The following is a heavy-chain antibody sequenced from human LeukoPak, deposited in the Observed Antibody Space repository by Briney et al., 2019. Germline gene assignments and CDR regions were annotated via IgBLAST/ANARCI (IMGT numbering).Heavy chain of an antibody. V-gene: IGHV3-48*03. J-gene: IGHJ5*02. CDR3: ARDELLHRTWFDP. Sequence: QPGGSLRLSCAASGFTFSSYEMNWVRQAPGKGLEWVSYISSSGSTIYYADSVKGRFTISRDNAKNSLYLQMNSLRVEDTAFYYCARDELLHRTWFDPWGQGTLVTVSS. CDR1: GFTFSSYE. D-gene: IGHD3-22*01. CDR2: ISSSGSTI.